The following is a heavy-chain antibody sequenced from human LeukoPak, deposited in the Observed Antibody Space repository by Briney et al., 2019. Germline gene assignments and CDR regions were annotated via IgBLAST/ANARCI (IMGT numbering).Heavy chain of an antibody. J-gene: IGHJ4*02. CDR2: ISYSGNT. CDR1: GGSISSYY. D-gene: IGHD3-22*01. V-gene: IGHV4-59*12. Sequence: SETLSLTCTVSGGSISSYYLSWIRQPPGKGLEWIGFISYSGNTNYNPSLKSRVTISLDTSKNQFSLKLISVTAADTAVYYCARGVGSGYTDYWGQGALVTVSS. CDR3: ARGVGSGYTDY.